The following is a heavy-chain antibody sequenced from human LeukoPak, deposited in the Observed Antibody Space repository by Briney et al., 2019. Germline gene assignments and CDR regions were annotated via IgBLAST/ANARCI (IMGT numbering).Heavy chain of an antibody. Sequence: GGSLRLSCAASGFTFSSYAMNWVRQAPGKGLEWVSSFSGSSGNTYYADSVKGRFTISRDNSKNTLYLQMNSLRAEDTAVYYCAKAGNKGSSSWFYYFDSWGQGTLVTASS. V-gene: IGHV3-23*01. J-gene: IGHJ4*02. CDR2: FSGSSGNT. CDR1: GFTFSSYA. CDR3: AKAGNKGSSSWFYYFDS. D-gene: IGHD6-13*01.